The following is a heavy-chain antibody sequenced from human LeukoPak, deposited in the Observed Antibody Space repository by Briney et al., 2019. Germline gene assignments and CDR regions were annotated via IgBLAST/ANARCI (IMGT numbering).Heavy chain of an antibody. V-gene: IGHV3-20*04. CDR1: GFTFDDYD. CDR3: ARVTQQLAIDY. Sequence: PGGSLRLSCAVSGFTFDDYDMNWVRQAPGKGLGWVSGINWNGGSRGYADSVKGRFTISRDDAKNSLYLQMNSLRAEDTALYYCARVTQQLAIDYWGQGTLVTVSS. J-gene: IGHJ4*02. D-gene: IGHD6-13*01. CDR2: INWNGGSR.